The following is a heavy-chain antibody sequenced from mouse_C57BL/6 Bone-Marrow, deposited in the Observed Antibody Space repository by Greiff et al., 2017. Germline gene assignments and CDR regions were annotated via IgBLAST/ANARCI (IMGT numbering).Heavy chain of an antibody. V-gene: IGHV1-64*01. CDR1: GYTFTSYW. D-gene: IGHD2-1*01. Sequence: VQLQQPGAELVKPGASVKLSCKASGYTFTSYWMHWVKQRPGQGLEWIGMIHPYSGSTNYNEKFKSKATLAVDKSSSTAYMQLSSLTYEDSAVYYSARMVTTGAMDYWGQGTSVTVSS. CDR3: ARMVTTGAMDY. CDR2: IHPYSGST. J-gene: IGHJ4*01.